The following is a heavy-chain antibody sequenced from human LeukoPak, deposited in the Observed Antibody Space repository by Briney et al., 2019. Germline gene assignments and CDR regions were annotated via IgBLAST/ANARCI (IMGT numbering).Heavy chain of an antibody. V-gene: IGHV3-15*07. J-gene: IGHJ4*02. CDR2: IKSKPDGGTT. D-gene: IGHD3-22*01. CDR3: TSETNYYDSSGCYSPFDY. Sequence: GGSLRLSCAASGFTFSNAWMNWVRQAPGKGLEWVGRIKSKPDGGTTDYAAPVKGRFTISRDDSKNTLYLQMNSLKTEDTAVYYCTSETNYYDSSGCYSPFDYWGQGTLVTVSS. CDR1: GFTFSNAW.